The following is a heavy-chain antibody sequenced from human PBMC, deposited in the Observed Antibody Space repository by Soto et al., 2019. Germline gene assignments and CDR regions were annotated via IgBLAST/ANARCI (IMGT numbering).Heavy chain of an antibody. CDR2: ISYDGSNK. CDR3: ANIVVVAAQVLSDY. D-gene: IGHD2-21*02. Sequence: QVQLVESGGGVVQPGRSLRLSCAASGFTFSSYGMHWVRQAPGKGLEWVAVISYDGSNKYYADSVKGRFTISRDNSKNTLYLQMNSLRAEDTAVYYCANIVVVAAQVLSDYWGQGTLVTVSS. CDR1: GFTFSSYG. V-gene: IGHV3-30*18. J-gene: IGHJ4*02.